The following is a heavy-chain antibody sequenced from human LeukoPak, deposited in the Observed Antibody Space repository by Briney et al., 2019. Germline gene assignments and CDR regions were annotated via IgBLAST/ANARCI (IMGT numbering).Heavy chain of an antibody. CDR3: ARGLSGGRAFYYYYYGMDV. CDR2: INHSGST. J-gene: IGHJ6*02. D-gene: IGHD2-15*01. V-gene: IGHV4-34*01. Sequence: SETLSLTCAVYGGSFSGYYWSWIRQPPGKGLEWIGEINHSGSTNYNPSLKSRVTISVDTSKNQFSLKLSSVTAADTAVYYCARGLSGGRAFYYYYYGMDVWGQGTTVTVSS. CDR1: GGSFSGYY.